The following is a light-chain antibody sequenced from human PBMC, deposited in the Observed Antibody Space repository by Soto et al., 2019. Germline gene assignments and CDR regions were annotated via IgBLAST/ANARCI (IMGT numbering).Light chain of an antibody. CDR3: QLWDSNSDHEV. CDR2: DDR. CDR1: NTGRKS. Sequence: SYELTQPPSVSGAPGQTARITCGGTNTGRKSVHGYQQKPGQAPVVVVYDDRDRPSGIPERFSGSNSGNTAALTISRVEAGDEADYYCQLWDSNSDHEVFGGGTKLTVL. V-gene: IGLV3-21*02. J-gene: IGLJ2*01.